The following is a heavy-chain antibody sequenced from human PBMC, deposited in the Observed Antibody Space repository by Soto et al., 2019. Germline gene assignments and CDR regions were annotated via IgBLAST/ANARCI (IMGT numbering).Heavy chain of an antibody. CDR1: GFSLRNTRMG. CDR2: IFSNDAK. V-gene: IGHV2-26*01. D-gene: IGHD4-17*01. J-gene: IGHJ2*01. CDR3: ARSLYAAYVHWYFDL. Sequence: QVTLKESGPVLVKPTETLTLTCTVSGFSLRNTRMGVSRIRQSPGKALEWLAHIFSNDAKSYSPSLKRRLAISRDTSKSQVVLTMTNVAPVDTATYYCARSLYAAYVHWYFDLWGCGTRVTVSS.